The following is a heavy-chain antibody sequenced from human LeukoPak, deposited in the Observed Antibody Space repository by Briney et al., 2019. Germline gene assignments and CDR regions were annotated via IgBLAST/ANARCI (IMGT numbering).Heavy chain of an antibody. CDR2: IKPNSGGT. J-gene: IGHJ4*02. CDR3: ARGPHGRIYDILTXFDX. CDR1: GYTFTGHS. V-gene: IGHV1-2*02. D-gene: IGHD3-9*01. Sequence: ASVKVSCKASGYTFTGHSMYWVRQAPGQGLEWMGWIKPNSGGTNYAQKFQGRVTMTRDTSISTAYMELSRLRSDDTAVYYCARGPHGRIYDILTXFDXXGQGTLVTVX.